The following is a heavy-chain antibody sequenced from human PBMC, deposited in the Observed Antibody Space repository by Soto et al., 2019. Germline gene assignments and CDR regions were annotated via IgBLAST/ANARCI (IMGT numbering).Heavy chain of an antibody. CDR3: AKGPYWRGSNGLVTTFLGWPDY. Sequence: HPGGSLRLSCAASGFTFSSYGMHWVRQAPGKGLEWVAVISYDGSNKYYADSVKGRFTISRDNSKNTLYLQMNSLRAEDTAVYYCAKGPYWRGSNGLVTTFLGWPDYWGQGTLVTVSS. CDR2: ISYDGSNK. D-gene: IGHD4-17*01. J-gene: IGHJ4*02. CDR1: GFTFSSYG. V-gene: IGHV3-30*18.